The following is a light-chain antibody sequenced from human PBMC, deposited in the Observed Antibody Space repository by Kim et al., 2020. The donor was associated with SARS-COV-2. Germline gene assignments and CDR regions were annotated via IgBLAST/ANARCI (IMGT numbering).Light chain of an antibody. Sequence: GQSYTISCTGTDSDIGGHDAVSWYQHRPGKAPRLMIYEVSKQPSGVSNRFSGSKSGNTASLTISGRQAEDEADYYCNSYTSGRTWVFGGGTQLTVL. CDR2: EVS. CDR3: NSYTSGRTWV. J-gene: IGLJ3*02. V-gene: IGLV2-14*01. CDR1: DSDIGGHDA.